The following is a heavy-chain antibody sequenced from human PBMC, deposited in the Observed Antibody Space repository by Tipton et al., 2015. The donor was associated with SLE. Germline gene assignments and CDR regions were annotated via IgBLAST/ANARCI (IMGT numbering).Heavy chain of an antibody. CDR2: IYYSGSA. CDR1: GGSIVGNY. CDR3: ARGVAERLGLDF. V-gene: IGHV4-59*01. Sequence: TLSLTCTVSGGSIVGNYWSWIRQPPGKGLEWVGYIYYSGSANYNPSLNSRVSISVDTSHNQFSLKLNSVTAADTALYFCARGVAERLGLDFWGQGSLVTVSS. J-gene: IGHJ4*02. D-gene: IGHD6-19*01.